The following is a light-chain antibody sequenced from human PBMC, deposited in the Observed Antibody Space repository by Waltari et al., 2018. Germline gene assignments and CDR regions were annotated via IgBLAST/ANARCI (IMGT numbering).Light chain of an antibody. CDR2: AAS. CDR3: QKYNSAPQT. J-gene: IGKJ1*01. Sequence: DIQMTQSPSSLSASVGDRVTITCRASQCISNYLAWYQQKPGKVPKLLIYAASTLQSGVPSRFSGSGSGTDFTLTISSLQPEDVATYYCQKYNSAPQTFGQGTKVEIK. CDR1: QCISNY. V-gene: IGKV1-27*01.